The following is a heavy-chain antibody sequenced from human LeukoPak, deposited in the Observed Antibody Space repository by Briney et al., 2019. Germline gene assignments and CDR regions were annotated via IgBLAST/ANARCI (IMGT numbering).Heavy chain of an antibody. CDR1: GFTFSSHW. V-gene: IGHV3-7*01. CDR2: INLDGSEK. CDR3: VPRGP. Sequence: GGSLRLSCTASGFTFSSHWMNWVRQAPGKGLEWVANINLDGSEKYYVDSAEGRFTISRDNAKNSLYLQMNSLRAEDTAVYYCVPRGPWGQGTLVTVSS. J-gene: IGHJ5*02.